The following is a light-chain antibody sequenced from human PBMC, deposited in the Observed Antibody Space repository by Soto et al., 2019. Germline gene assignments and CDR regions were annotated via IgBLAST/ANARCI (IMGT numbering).Light chain of an antibody. CDR2: DVT. J-gene: IGLJ1*01. CDR3: SSYTGTSNYV. Sequence: QSVLTQHASVSGSPGQSITISCTGTSSDVGSYNYVSWYQQHPGKVPKLIIYDVTYRPSRVSDRFSGSKSGNTASLTISGLQAEDEADYYCSSYTGTSNYVFGTGTKVTVL. CDR1: SSDVGSYNY. V-gene: IGLV2-14*01.